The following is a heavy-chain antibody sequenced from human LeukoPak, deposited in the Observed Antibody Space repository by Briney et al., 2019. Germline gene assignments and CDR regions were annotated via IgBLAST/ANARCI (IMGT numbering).Heavy chain of an antibody. J-gene: IGHJ5*02. CDR2: MNPNSGNT. D-gene: IGHD3-16*01. CDR1: GGTFSSYA. Sequence: ASVKVSCKASGGTFSSYAINWVRQATGQGLEWMGWMNPNSGNTGYAQKFQGRVTITRNTSISTAYMELSSLRSEDTAVYYCARDHRPTVRGMEYNWFDPWGQGTLVTVS. CDR3: ARDHRPTVRGMEYNWFDP. V-gene: IGHV1-8*03.